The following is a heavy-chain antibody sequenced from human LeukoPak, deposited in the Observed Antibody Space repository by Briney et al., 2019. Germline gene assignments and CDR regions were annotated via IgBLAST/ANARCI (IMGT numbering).Heavy chain of an antibody. J-gene: IGHJ4*02. Sequence: GASVKVSCKAFGYTFTSNYMHWARQAPGQGPEWMGVISPSGGSTTYAQKFQGRVTLTRDMSTSTDYLELSSLRSEDTALYYCASYFLYYNDDNGYSIDSWGQGTLVTVSS. CDR1: GYTFTSNY. CDR3: ASYFLYYNDDNGYSIDS. D-gene: IGHD3-22*01. CDR2: ISPSGGST. V-gene: IGHV1-46*01.